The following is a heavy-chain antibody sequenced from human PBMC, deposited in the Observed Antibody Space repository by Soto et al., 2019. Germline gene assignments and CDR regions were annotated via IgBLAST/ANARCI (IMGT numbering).Heavy chain of an antibody. CDR3: ARTVARDYYYKGVDG. CDR2: TYYRSQWYN. Sequence: SQTLSLTCVISGDSVSSNSAAWNWIRQSPSRGLEWLGRTYYRSQWYNDYAVSVKGRIIINPDTSKNQFSLQLSSVTPEDTAVYYCARTVARDYYYKGVDGWGQGTTVPVSS. CDR1: GDSVSSNSAA. D-gene: IGHD6-19*01. J-gene: IGHJ6*02. V-gene: IGHV6-1*01.